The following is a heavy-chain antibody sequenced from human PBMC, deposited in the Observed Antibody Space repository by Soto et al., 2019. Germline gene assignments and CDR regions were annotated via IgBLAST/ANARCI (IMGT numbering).Heavy chain of an antibody. D-gene: IGHD3-9*01. CDR1: GGTFSSYT. Sequence: QVQLVQSGAEVKKPGSSVKVSCKASGGTFSSYTISWVRQAPGQGLEWMGRIIPILGIANYAQKFQGRVTITADKATSTACMELSSLRSEDTAVYYGARVIHFDPLGYYGMDVWGQGTTVTVSS. CDR2: IIPILGIA. CDR3: ARVIHFDPLGYYGMDV. J-gene: IGHJ6*02. V-gene: IGHV1-69*02.